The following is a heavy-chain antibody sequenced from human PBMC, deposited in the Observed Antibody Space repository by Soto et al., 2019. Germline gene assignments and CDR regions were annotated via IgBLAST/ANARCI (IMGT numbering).Heavy chain of an antibody. J-gene: IGHJ4*02. Sequence: QVQVVQSGAEVKKPESSVKVSCKPSGGTFNTYTVNWVRLAPGHGLEWMGRFIPILDMANYAQKFKDRVTITAERSTFTAYMELNSLTSDDTAVYYCAITYCRDNSCPRDFDFWGPGTRVTVSS. CDR3: AITYCRDNSCPRDFDF. V-gene: IGHV1-69*02. D-gene: IGHD2-21*01. CDR1: GGTFNTYT. CDR2: FIPILDMA.